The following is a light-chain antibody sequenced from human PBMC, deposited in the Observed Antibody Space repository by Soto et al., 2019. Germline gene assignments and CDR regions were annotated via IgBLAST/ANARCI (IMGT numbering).Light chain of an antibody. CDR1: QSVRSY. CDR3: QQRSSWPLT. Sequence: EIVLTQSPATLSLSPGERATLSCRARQSVRSYLAWYQQKPGQAPRLLIYDTSNRATGIPARFSGSGSGTDFTLTISSLETEDFAVYYCQQRSSWPLTFGGGTKVEI. J-gene: IGKJ4*01. CDR2: DTS. V-gene: IGKV3-11*01.